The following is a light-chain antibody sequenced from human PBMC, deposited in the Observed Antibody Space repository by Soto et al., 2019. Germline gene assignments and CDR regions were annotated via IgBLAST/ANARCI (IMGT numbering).Light chain of an antibody. J-gene: IGLJ1*01. Sequence: QSVRTQPASVSGSPGQSIAISCTGTSSDVGGYDYVSWYQQHPDKAPKLIMYEVTKRPSGVSNRFSGSKSGNTASLTISGLQPDDEADYYCSSHTSGDTRVFGSGTKVTVL. V-gene: IGLV2-14*01. CDR2: EVT. CDR3: SSHTSGDTRV. CDR1: SSDVGGYDY.